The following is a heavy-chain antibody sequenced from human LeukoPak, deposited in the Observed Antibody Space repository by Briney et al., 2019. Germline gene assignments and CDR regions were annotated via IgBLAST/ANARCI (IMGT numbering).Heavy chain of an antibody. CDR1: GGSFSGYY. D-gene: IGHD3-3*02. CDR2: INHSGST. V-gene: IGHV4-34*01. CDR3: ARDPAFSWSYYFDY. Sequence: SETLSLTCAVYGGSFSGYYWSWIRQPPGKGLGWIGEINHSGSTNYNPSLKSRVTISVDTSKNQFSLKLSSVTAADTAVYYCARDPAFSWSYYFDYWGQGTLATVSS. J-gene: IGHJ4*02.